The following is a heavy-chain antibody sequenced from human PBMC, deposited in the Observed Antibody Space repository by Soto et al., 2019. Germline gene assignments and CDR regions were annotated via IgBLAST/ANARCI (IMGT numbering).Heavy chain of an antibody. Sequence: ASVKVSCKASGYTFTSYAMHWVRQAPRQRLEWMGWINAGNGNTKYSQKFQGRVTITRDTSASTAYMELSSLRSEDTAVYYCAGGYCSSTSCYIGAFDIWGQGTMVTVSS. CDR3: AGGYCSSTSCYIGAFDI. D-gene: IGHD2-2*02. CDR1: GYTFTSYA. V-gene: IGHV1-3*01. CDR2: INAGNGNT. J-gene: IGHJ3*02.